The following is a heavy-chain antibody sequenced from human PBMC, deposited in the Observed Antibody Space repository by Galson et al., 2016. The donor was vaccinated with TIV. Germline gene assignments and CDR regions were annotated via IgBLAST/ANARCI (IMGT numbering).Heavy chain of an antibody. V-gene: IGHV4-39*07. CDR3: ARDWWVAYTDLPYFEF. CDR1: GPSISRSAYH. J-gene: IGHJ4*02. D-gene: IGHD2-15*01. CDR2: IFYNGTT. Sequence: LSLTCTVSGPSISRSAYHWGWIRQPPGKGLEWIGSIFYNGTTYYNPSLKSRITMSADTSKNQFSLKVTSVTAADTAVYYCARDWWVAYTDLPYFEFWGQGILVTVSA.